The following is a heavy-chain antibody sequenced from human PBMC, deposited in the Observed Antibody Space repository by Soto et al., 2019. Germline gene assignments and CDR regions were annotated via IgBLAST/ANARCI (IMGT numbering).Heavy chain of an antibody. CDR1: GFTFSSYA. D-gene: IGHD6-19*01. CDR3: SKETHSSGLYIVSDY. Sequence: QVQLVESGGGVVQPGRSLRLSCAASGFTFSSYAMHWVRQAPGKGLEWVAGISYDGNNKYYADSVKGRFTISRDNSKNTLYMQMNSLKAEDTDVYYGSKETHSSGLYIVSDYWGQGTLVTVSS. V-gene: IGHV3-30*18. CDR2: ISYDGNNK. J-gene: IGHJ4*02.